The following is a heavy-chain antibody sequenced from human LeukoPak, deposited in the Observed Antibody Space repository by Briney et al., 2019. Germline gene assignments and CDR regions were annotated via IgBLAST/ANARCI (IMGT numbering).Heavy chain of an antibody. Sequence: KASETLSLTCAVSGGSISSGSWWSWVRQPPGKGLEWIGEIYHGASTNYNPSLKSRVTISVDKSKNQFSLKLSSVTAADTAVYYCARAPCRDLSTTTSCLPEDWGQGTLVTVSS. CDR3: ARAPCRDLSTTTSCLPED. J-gene: IGHJ4*02. CDR2: IYHGAST. CDR1: GGSISSGSW. D-gene: IGHD2-2*01. V-gene: IGHV4-4*02.